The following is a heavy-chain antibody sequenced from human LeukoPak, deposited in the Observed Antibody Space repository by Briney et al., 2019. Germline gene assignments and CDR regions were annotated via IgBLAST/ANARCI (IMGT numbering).Heavy chain of an antibody. D-gene: IGHD3-3*01. CDR1: GYTFTNYA. CDR3: ARAYYDFWSGPNRYYMDV. V-gene: IGHV1-18*01. Sequence: ASVKVSCKASGYTFTNYAISWVRQAPGQGLEWVGWISAYNGNTNYAQKLQGRVTMTTDTSTSTAYMDLRSLRSDDTAVYYCARAYYDFWSGPNRYYMDVWGKGTTVTVSS. J-gene: IGHJ6*03. CDR2: ISAYNGNT.